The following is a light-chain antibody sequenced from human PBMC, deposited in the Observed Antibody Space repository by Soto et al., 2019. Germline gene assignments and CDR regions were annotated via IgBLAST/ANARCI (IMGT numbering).Light chain of an antibody. CDR3: QQYKTYMYT. J-gene: IGKJ2*01. CDR2: RAS. CDR1: QSIDSW. Sequence: DIQMTQSPSTLSAYVGDRVTITCRTSQSIDSWLAWYQQKPGKAPKLLIYRASSLESGVPSRFSGSGSGTEFTLTISSLQPDDFATYYCQQYKTYMYTFAQGTKLEIK. V-gene: IGKV1-5*03.